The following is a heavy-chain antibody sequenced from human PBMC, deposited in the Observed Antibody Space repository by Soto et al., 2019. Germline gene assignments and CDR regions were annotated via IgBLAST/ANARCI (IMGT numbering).Heavy chain of an antibody. J-gene: IGHJ4*02. CDR1: GFTFSSYS. CDR3: ARDNLGYCSGGSCYPYDY. Sequence: GGSLRLSCAASGFTFSSYSMNWVRQAPGKGLEWVSYISSSSSTIYYADSVKGRFTISRDNAKNSLYLQMNSLRAEDTAVYYCARDNLGYCSGGSCYPYDYWGQGTLVTVSS. V-gene: IGHV3-48*01. D-gene: IGHD2-15*01. CDR2: ISSSSSTI.